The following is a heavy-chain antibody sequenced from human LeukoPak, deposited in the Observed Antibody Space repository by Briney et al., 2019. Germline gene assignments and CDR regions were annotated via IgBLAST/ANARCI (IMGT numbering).Heavy chain of an antibody. CDR2: INHSGST. CDR3: ARGRSYYGSGSYLGY. D-gene: IGHD3-10*01. J-gene: IGHJ4*02. CDR1: GGSFSCHY. V-gene: IGHV4-34*01. Sequence: SETLSLTCGVYGGSFSCHYWSWIRQPTGKGLVWIGEINHSGSTNYNPSLKSRVTISVDTSKNQFSLKLSSVTAADTAVYYCARGRSYYGSGSYLGYWGQGTLVTVSS.